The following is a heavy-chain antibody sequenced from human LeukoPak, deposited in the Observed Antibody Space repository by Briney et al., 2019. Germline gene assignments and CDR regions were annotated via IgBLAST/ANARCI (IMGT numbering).Heavy chain of an antibody. D-gene: IGHD2-2*01. V-gene: IGHV3-21*01. CDR2: ITTSSTYT. CDR1: GFSFSSYN. CDR3: ARAVDNYYYYNMDV. J-gene: IGHJ6*03. Sequence: GGSLRLSCEASGFSFSSYNMDWVRQTPGKGLEWISSITTSSTYTFYADSVKGRFTTSRDNAKSSLYLQMNSLRAEDTAVYYCARAVDNYYYYNMDVWGKGTTVTVSS.